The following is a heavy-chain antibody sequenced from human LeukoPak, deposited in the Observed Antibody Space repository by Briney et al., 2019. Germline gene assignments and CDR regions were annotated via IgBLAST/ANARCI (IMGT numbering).Heavy chain of an antibody. CDR1: GGSISNYY. V-gene: IGHV4-59*08. CDR3: ARLNVLNNSVLHHFDR. J-gene: IGHJ4*02. CDR2: INYSGNT. Sequence: PSETLSLTCPVSGGSISNYYWSWIRQPPGKGLEWIAYINYSGNTDYNPSLKSRVTISVDTSKNHFSLKLNSVTAADTAVYYCARLNVLNNSVLHHFDRWGQGTLVTVSS. D-gene: IGHD1/OR15-1a*01.